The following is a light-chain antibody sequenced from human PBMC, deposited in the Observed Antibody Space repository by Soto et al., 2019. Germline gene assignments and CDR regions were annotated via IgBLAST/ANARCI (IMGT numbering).Light chain of an antibody. CDR1: QSVSNNY. V-gene: IGKV3-20*01. J-gene: IGKJ3*01. CDR3: RQYGSSPFT. CDR2: GAS. Sequence: IVLTESPGTLSLSPGERATLSCRASQSVSNNYLAWYQQKPGQAPRLLIYGASNRATGIPDRFSGSGSGTDFTLTISRLEPEDFAVYYCRQYGSSPFTCGPGTKVD.